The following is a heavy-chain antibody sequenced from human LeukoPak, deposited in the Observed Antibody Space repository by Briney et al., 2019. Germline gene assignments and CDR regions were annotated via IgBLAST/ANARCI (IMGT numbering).Heavy chain of an antibody. Sequence: GGSLRLSCVASGFTFSSYDMNWVRQAPGRGLEWVSFISSSGSTIYYADSVKGRFSISRDNSKNTLYLQMNSLRAEDTAVYYCAKTYGSGSYIGNWWFDPWGQGTLVTVSS. CDR3: AKTYGSGSYIGNWWFDP. J-gene: IGHJ5*02. D-gene: IGHD3-10*01. V-gene: IGHV3-48*03. CDR1: GFTFSSYD. CDR2: ISSSGSTI.